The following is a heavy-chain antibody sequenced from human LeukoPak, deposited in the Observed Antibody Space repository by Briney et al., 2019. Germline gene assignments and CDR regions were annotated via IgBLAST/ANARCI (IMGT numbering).Heavy chain of an antibody. CDR2: IYYSGST. J-gene: IGHJ4*02. Sequence: SETLSLTCTVSGGSISSSSYYWGWIRQPPGKGLEWIGSIYYSGSTYYNPSLKSRVTISVDTSKNQFSLKLSSVTAADTAVYYCARHVSGRVRSNLNYYFDYWGQGTLVTVSS. D-gene: IGHD1-14*01. V-gene: IGHV4-39*01. CDR3: ARHVSGRVRSNLNYYFDY. CDR1: GGSISSSSYY.